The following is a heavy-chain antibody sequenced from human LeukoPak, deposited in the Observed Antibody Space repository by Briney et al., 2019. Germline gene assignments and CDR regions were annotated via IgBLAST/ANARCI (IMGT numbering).Heavy chain of an antibody. V-gene: IGHV4-34*01. CDR3: ARSLAAAGTGFDY. D-gene: IGHD6-13*01. J-gene: IGHJ4*02. CDR1: GGSFSGYY. Sequence: PSETLSLTCAVYGGSFSGYYWSWIRQPPGKGLEWIGEINHSGSTNYNPSLKSRVTISVDTSKNQFSLKLSPVTAADTAVYYCARSLAAAGTGFDYWGQGTLVTVSS. CDR2: INHSGST.